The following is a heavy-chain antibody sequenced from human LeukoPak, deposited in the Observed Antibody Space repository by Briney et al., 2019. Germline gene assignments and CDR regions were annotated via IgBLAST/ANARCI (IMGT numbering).Heavy chain of an antibody. J-gene: IGHJ4*02. CDR2: ISGSGGST. Sequence: GGSLRLSCAASGFTFSSYVMSWVRQAPGKVLEWVSAISGSGGSTYYADSVKGRFTISRDNSKNTLYLQMNSLRAEDTAVYYCAKGVDYGDYTAYYWGQGTLVTVSS. CDR3: AKGVDYGDYTAYY. D-gene: IGHD4-17*01. CDR1: GFTFSSYV. V-gene: IGHV3-23*01.